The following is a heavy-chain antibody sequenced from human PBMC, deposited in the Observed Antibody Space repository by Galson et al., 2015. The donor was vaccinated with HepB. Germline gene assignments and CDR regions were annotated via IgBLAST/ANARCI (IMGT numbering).Heavy chain of an antibody. J-gene: IGHJ4*02. Sequence: SLRLSCAASGFTFSSYWMHWVRQAPGKGLVWVARITTDGSYTSYADSVKGRFTISRDNAKNTVYLEMNSLRTEDTSIYYCVPSSNFDTWGQGTLVTVSS. CDR3: VPSSNFDT. CDR2: ITTDGSYT. CDR1: GFTFSSYW. D-gene: IGHD2-2*01. V-gene: IGHV3-74*01.